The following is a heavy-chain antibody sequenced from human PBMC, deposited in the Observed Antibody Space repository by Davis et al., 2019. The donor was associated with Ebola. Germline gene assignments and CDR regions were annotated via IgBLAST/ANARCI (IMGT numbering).Heavy chain of an antibody. CDR3: ARVVTRGLLSADY. J-gene: IGHJ4*02. Sequence: AFQNTCKASSGSFSSYSIIWVRQHAGQGIEWIGRVFPILGIANYAQQFQGRVTIIADKSTSTAYMELSSLRSEDTAVYYCARVVTRGLLSADYWGQGTMVTVSS. V-gene: IGHV1-69*04. D-gene: IGHD4-11*01. CDR1: SGSFSSYS. CDR2: VFPILGIA.